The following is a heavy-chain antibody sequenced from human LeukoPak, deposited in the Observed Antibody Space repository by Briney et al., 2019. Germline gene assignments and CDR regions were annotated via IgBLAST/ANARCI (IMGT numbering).Heavy chain of an antibody. J-gene: IGHJ6*02. V-gene: IGHV3-23*01. CDR2: LGGTGTST. CDR1: GFTFTSYA. D-gene: IGHD3-9*01. CDR3: AKVYYDILTGYRVDGMDV. Sequence: GGSLRLSCKASGFTFTSYAMGWVRQAPGKGLEWVSVLGGTGTSTYYAESVRGRFTISRDKSKNTLFLQMNSLRAEDTAVYYCAKVYYDILTGYRVDGMDVWGQGTTVTVSS.